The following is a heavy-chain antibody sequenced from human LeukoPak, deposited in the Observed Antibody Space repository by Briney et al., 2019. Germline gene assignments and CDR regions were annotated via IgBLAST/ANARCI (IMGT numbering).Heavy chain of an antibody. V-gene: IGHV4-59*01. CDR1: GGSISSYF. CDR2: AYYSGST. D-gene: IGHD3-16*01. Sequence: SETLSLTCTVSGGSISSYFWSWIRQPPGKGLEWIGYAYYSGSTNYNPSLKSRVTISVDTSKKQFSLKLSSATAADTAVYYCARVLDLSKRGLDAFDIWGQGTMVTVSS. CDR3: ARVLDLSKRGLDAFDI. J-gene: IGHJ3*02.